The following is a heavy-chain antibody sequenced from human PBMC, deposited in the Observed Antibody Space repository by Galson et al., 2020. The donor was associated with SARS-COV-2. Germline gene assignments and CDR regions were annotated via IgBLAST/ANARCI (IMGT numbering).Heavy chain of an antibody. V-gene: IGHV3-30*03. CDR1: GFTFSTHG. CDR3: ARQGDMNYEDF. J-gene: IGHJ1*01. D-gene: IGHD3-22*01. Sequence: TAGSLRLSCAASGFTFSTHGMHWVRQAPGKGLEWVAIISYDGFTKNYGDSVKGRFTISRDNSKNTLYLHLNSLRTEDTAVYFCARQGDMNYEDFWGQGTLVTVSS. CDR2: ISYDGFTK.